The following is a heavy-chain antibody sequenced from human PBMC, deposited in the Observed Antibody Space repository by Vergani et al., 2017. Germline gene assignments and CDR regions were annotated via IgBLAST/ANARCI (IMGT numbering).Heavy chain of an antibody. CDR2: ISWDGGST. CDR1: GFTFSACP. CDR3: AKDIGVTTYYGMDV. D-gene: IGHD4-17*01. Sequence: EVQLLQSGGGVIQPGGSVRLSCAASGFTFSACPMHWVRQAPGKGLEWVSLISWDGGSTYYADSVKGRFTISRDNSKNSLYLQMNSLRTEDTALYYCAKDIGVTTYYGMDVWGQGTTVTVSS. J-gene: IGHJ6*02. V-gene: IGHV3-43*01.